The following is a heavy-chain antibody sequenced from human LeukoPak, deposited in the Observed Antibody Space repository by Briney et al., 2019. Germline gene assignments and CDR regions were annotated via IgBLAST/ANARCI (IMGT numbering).Heavy chain of an antibody. J-gene: IGHJ3*02. Sequence: PGGSLRLSCAASGFTFSSYAMSWVRQAPGKGLEWVSAISGSGGSTYYADSVKGRFTISRDNSKNTLYLQMNSLRVEDTAVYYCARHRDISSGKYGFDIWGQGTMVTVSS. D-gene: IGHD2-21*02. CDR3: ARHRDISSGKYGFDI. CDR1: GFTFSSYA. CDR2: ISGSGGST. V-gene: IGHV3-23*01.